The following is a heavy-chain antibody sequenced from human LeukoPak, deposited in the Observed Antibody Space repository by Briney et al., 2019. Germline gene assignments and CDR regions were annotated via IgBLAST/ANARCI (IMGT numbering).Heavy chain of an antibody. V-gene: IGHV1-46*01. D-gene: IGHD6-13*01. J-gene: IGHJ4*02. CDR2: INPSGGST. CDR1: GYTFTSYY. Sequence: GASVKVSCKASGYTFTSYYMHWVLQAPGQGLEWMGIINPSGGSTSYAQKFQGRVTMTRDTSTSTVYMELSSLRSEDTDVYYCAIIALSPLGRLGYFDYWGQGILVTVSP. CDR3: AIIALSPLGRLGYFDY.